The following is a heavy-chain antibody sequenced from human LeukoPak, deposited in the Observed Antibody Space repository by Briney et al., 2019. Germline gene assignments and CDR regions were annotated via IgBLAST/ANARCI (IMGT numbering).Heavy chain of an antibody. Sequence: ASVKVSCKASGYTFTSYGIGWVRQAPGQGLEWMGWISGYSGKANYAQKFQGRVTMTTDTTTRTAYMELRSLRYDDTATYYCARDSLDWEFEYWGQGTQVTVSS. D-gene: IGHD3-9*01. J-gene: IGHJ4*02. V-gene: IGHV1-18*01. CDR1: GYTFTSYG. CDR2: ISGYSGKA. CDR3: ARDSLDWEFEY.